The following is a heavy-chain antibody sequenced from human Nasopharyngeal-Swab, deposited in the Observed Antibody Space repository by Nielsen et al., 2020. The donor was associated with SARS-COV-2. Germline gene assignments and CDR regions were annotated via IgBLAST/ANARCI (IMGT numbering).Heavy chain of an antibody. V-gene: IGHV3-30*18. J-gene: IGHJ5*02. CDR1: GFTFSSYG. Sequence: GGSLRLSCAASGFTFSSYGMHWVRQAPGKGLEWVALISYDGSNKYYADSVKGRFTISRDNSKNTLYLQMSSLRAEDTAVYYCAKVYGGSEFDPWGQGTLATVSS. D-gene: IGHD4-23*01. CDR3: AKVYGGSEFDP. CDR2: ISYDGSNK.